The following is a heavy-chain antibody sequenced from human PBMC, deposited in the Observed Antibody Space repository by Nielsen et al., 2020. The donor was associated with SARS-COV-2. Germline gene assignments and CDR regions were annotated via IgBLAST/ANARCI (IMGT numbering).Heavy chain of an antibody. V-gene: IGHV5-10-1*01. D-gene: IGHD6-19*01. J-gene: IGHJ6*02. CDR2: IDPSDSQT. CDR1: GYRFTRYW. CDR3: ARLAGDYYYYYGMDV. Sequence: GESLKISCKVSGYRFTRYWINWVRQMPGKGLEWMGRIDPSDSQTNYSPPFQGHVTISADKSISTAYLQWSSLKASDTAMYYCARLAGDYYYYYGMDVWGQGTTVTVSS.